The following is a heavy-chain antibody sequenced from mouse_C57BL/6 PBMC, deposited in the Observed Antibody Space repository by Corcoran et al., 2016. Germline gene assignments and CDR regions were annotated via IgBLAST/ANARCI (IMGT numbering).Heavy chain of an antibody. CDR1: GYTFTDYN. CDR3: ARMLLRYAMYY. J-gene: IGHJ4*01. CDR2: INPNNGGT. Sequence: EVQLQQSGPELVKPGASVKIPCKASGYTFTDYNMDWVKQSHGKSLEWIGDINPNNGGTIYNQKFKGKATLTVDKSSSTAYMELRSLTSEDTAVYYCARMLLRYAMYYCGQGTSVTVSS. V-gene: IGHV1-18*01. D-gene: IGHD1-1*01.